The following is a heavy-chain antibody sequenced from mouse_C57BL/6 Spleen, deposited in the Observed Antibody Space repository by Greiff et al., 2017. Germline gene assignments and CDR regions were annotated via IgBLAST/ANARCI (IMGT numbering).Heavy chain of an antibody. CDR2: ISSGGSYT. CDR3: ARNWDPYYFYY. D-gene: IGHD4-1*01. V-gene: IGHV5-6*01. Sequence: EVQLQESGGDLVKPGGSLKLSCAASGFTFSSYGMSWVRQTPDKRLEWVATISSGGSYTYYPDSVKGRFTISRDNAKNTLYLQMSSLKSEDTSMYYCARNWDPYYFYYWGQGTTLTVSS. CDR1: GFTFSSYG. J-gene: IGHJ2*01.